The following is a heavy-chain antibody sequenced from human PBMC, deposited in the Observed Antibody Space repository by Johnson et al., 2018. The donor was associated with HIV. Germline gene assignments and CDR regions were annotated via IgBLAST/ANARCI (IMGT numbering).Heavy chain of an antibody. CDR2: INGDGSRT. D-gene: IGHD5-18*01. V-gene: IGHV3-74*02. CDR1: GFTFSDHW. Sequence: VQLVESGGGLVQPGGSLRLSCAASGFTFSDHWMQWVRQAPGKGLVWVSRINGDGSRTSYADSVKGRFTIARDNAKNTPFPEMKSLRAADTAVYYCAGGSWYGYGPQDAFDIWGQGTMVTVSS. CDR3: AGGSWYGYGPQDAFDI. J-gene: IGHJ3*02.